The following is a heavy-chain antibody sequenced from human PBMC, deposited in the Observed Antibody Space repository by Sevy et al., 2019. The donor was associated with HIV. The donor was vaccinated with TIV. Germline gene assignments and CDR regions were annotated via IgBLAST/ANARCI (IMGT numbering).Heavy chain of an antibody. CDR3: ARDLRVYYYGSGASDAFDI. J-gene: IGHJ3*02. Sequence: GGSLRLSCAASGFTFSDYYMSWIRQAPGKGLEWVSYISSSSSYTNTADSVKGRFTISRDNAKNSLYLQMNSLRAEDTVVYYCARDLRVYYYGSGASDAFDIWGQGTMVTVSS. D-gene: IGHD3-10*01. V-gene: IGHV3-11*06. CDR1: GFTFSDYY. CDR2: ISSSSSYT.